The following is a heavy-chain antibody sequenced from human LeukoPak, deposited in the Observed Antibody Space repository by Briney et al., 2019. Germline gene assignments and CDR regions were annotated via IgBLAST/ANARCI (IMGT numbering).Heavy chain of an antibody. V-gene: IGHV4-39*01. Sequence: SETLSLTCTVSGGSISSSSYHWGWIRQPPGKGLEWIGSIYYSGSTYYNPSLKSRVTISVDTSKNQFSLKLSSVTAADTAVYYCASHLDYYDSSGYSGYYFDYWGQGTLVTVSS. CDR3: ASHLDYYDSSGYSGYYFDY. D-gene: IGHD3-22*01. J-gene: IGHJ4*02. CDR1: GGSISSSSYH. CDR2: IYYSGST.